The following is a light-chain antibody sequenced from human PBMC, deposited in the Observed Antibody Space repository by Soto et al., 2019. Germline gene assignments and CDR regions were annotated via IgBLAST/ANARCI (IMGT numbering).Light chain of an antibody. V-gene: IGLV2-14*01. CDR2: EVS. CDR1: SSDVGAYTY. Sequence: QSALTQPASVSGSPGQSITISCTGTSSDVGAYTYVSWYQQHPGKAPKLMIFEVSDRPSGVSNRFSGSKSGNTASLTISGLQAEDEADYYCSSYTTSNTLSFGGGTKLTVL. J-gene: IGLJ2*01. CDR3: SSYTTSNTLS.